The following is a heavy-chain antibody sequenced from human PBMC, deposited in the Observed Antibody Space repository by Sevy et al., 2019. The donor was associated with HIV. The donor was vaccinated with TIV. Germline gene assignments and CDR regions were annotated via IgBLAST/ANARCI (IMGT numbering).Heavy chain of an antibody. V-gene: IGHV3-30-3*01. CDR2: ISYDGSNK. J-gene: IGHJ4*02. CDR3: ASLYSSSSKYFDY. Sequence: GGSLRLSCAASGFTFSSYAMHWVRQAPGKGLEWVAVISYDGSNKYYADSVKGRFTISRDNSKNTLYLQMNSLRAQDTAVYYCASLYSSSSKYFDYWGQGTLVTVSS. CDR1: GFTFSSYA. D-gene: IGHD6-13*01.